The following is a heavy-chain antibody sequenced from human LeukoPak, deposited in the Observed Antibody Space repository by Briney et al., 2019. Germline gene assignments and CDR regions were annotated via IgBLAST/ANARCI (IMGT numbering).Heavy chain of an antibody. CDR2: IYYSGSI. J-gene: IGHJ3*02. CDR3: ASGNDILTGYYGETHAFDI. D-gene: IGHD3-9*01. Sequence: SETLSLTCTVSGGSVSSGSYYWSWIRQPPGKGLEWIGYIYYSGSINYNPSLKSRVTISVDTSKNQFSLKLSSVTAADTAVYYCASGNDILTGYYGETHAFDIWGQGTMVTVSS. CDR1: GGSVSSGSYY. V-gene: IGHV4-61*01.